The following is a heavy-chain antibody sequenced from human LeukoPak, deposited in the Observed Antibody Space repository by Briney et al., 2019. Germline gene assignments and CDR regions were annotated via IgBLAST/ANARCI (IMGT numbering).Heavy chain of an antibody. CDR3: ARGNIRFLAP. J-gene: IGHJ4*02. CDR1: GDSVSSSNYY. D-gene: IGHD3-3*01. Sequence: SETLSLTCAVSGDSVSSSNYYWSWIRQPPGKGLEWIGYIYYGGNTSYNPSLQSRVTISVDTSKSQFSLKLSSVTAADTAVYYCARGNIRFLAPWGQGTLVTVSS. V-gene: IGHV4-61*01. CDR2: IYYGGNT.